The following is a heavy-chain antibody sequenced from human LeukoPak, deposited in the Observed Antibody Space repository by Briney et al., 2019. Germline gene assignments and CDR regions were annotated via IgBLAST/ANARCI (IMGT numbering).Heavy chain of an antibody. CDR2: IYWDDDK. Sequence: SGPTLVNPTQTLTLTCTFSGFSLSTSGVGVGWIRQPPGKALEWLALIYWDDDKRYSPSLKSRLTITKDTSKNQVVLTMTNMDPVDTATYYRARTYAYYYGSGILNWFDPWGQGTLVTVSS. CDR3: ARTYAYYYGSGILNWFDP. D-gene: IGHD3-10*01. V-gene: IGHV2-5*02. J-gene: IGHJ5*02. CDR1: GFSLSTSGVG.